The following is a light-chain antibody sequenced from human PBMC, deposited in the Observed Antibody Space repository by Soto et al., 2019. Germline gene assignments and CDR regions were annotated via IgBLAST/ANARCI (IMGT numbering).Light chain of an antibody. CDR1: SSDIKY. CDR2: EVT. V-gene: IGLV2-14*01. CDR3: SSYRSSSIYV. Sequence: QSALTQPASVSGSPGQSITISCTATSSDIKYVSWYQQHPGKAPKVLIYEVTHRPSGVSNRFSGSKSGNTASLTISGLQAEDEADYYCSSYRSSSIYVFGTGTKVTVL. J-gene: IGLJ1*01.